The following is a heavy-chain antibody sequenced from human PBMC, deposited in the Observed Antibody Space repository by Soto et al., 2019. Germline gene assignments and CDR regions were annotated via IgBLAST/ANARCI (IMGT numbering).Heavy chain of an antibody. D-gene: IGHD5-12*01. Sequence: SVKVSCKASGGTFSSYAISWVRQAPGQGLEWMGGIIPIFGTANYAQKFQGRVTITADESTSTAYMELSSLRSEDTAVYYCARVGYSGYPNWFDPWGQGTLVTVSS. J-gene: IGHJ5*02. CDR2: IIPIFGTA. V-gene: IGHV1-69*13. CDR3: ARVGYSGYPNWFDP. CDR1: GGTFSSYA.